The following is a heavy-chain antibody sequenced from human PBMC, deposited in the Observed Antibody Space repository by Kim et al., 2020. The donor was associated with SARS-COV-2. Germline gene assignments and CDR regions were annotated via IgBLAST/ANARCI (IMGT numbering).Heavy chain of an antibody. D-gene: IGHD2-2*01. Sequence: KPSLKSRVTISVDKSKNQCSLKRSSVTAADTAVYYCARVPRPVGVHYAMEVWGQGTTVTVSS. J-gene: IGHJ6*02. V-gene: IGHV4-4*02. CDR3: ARVPRPVGVHYAMEV.